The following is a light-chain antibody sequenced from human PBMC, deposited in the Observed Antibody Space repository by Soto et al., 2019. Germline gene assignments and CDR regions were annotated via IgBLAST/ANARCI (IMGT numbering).Light chain of an antibody. CDR3: QQYGTSSWT. Sequence: EIVLTQSPGTLSLSPGERATLSCRASHTISSSYLAWYQQKPGQAPRLLIHGASSRATGIPDRFSGSGSGTDFTLTISRLEAEDFAVYYCQQYGTSSWTFGQGTKVDIK. J-gene: IGKJ1*01. CDR2: GAS. V-gene: IGKV3-20*01. CDR1: HTISSSY.